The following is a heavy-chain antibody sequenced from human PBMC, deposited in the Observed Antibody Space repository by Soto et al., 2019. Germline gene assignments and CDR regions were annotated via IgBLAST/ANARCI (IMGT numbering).Heavy chain of an antibody. CDR2: VFHTGTT. CDR3: ARSAGWYAVHS. CDR1: GDSVSSPYY. Sequence: QVQLQESGPGLVKPSGTLSLTCAVSGDSVSSPYYCWWVRQPPGKGLEWIGEVFHTGTTSYTPSLRSRVTISIDKSISQFSLALSSVTAADTAVYYCARSAGWYAVHSWGPGTRV. D-gene: IGHD6-19*01. J-gene: IGHJ4*02. V-gene: IGHV4-4*02.